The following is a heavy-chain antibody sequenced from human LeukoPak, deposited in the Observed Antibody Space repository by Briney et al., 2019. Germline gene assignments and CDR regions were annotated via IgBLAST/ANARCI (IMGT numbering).Heavy chain of an antibody. CDR2: IYYSGST. V-gene: IGHV4-39*07. CDR3: ARDGALYSSRGWYYYMDV. Sequence: SETLSLTCTVSGGSISSSSYYWGWLRQPPGTGLEWIGSIYYSGSTYYNPSLKSRVTISVDTSKNQFSLKLSSVTAADTAVYYCARDGALYSSRGWYYYMDVWGKGTTVTVSS. D-gene: IGHD6-13*01. CDR1: GGSISSSSYY. J-gene: IGHJ6*03.